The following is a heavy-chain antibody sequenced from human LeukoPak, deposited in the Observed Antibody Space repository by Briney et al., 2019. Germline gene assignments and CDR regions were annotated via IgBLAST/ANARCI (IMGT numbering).Heavy chain of an antibody. CDR3: ARGSLITMIVVVKEEAFDI. J-gene: IGHJ3*02. Sequence: SETLSLTCAVSGGSISSYYWSWIRQPPGKGLEWIGCIYYSGSTNYNPSLKSRVTISVDTSKNQFSLKLSSVTAADTAVYYCARGSLITMIVVVKEEAFDIWGQGTMVTVSS. V-gene: IGHV4-59*01. CDR2: IYYSGST. CDR1: GGSISSYY. D-gene: IGHD3-22*01.